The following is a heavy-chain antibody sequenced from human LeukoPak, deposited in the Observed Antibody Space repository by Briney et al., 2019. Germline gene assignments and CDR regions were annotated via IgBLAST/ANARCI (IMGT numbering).Heavy chain of an antibody. V-gene: IGHV3-23*01. CDR3: ARGYCSGGSCYGMDV. CDR1: GFTFSSYD. J-gene: IGHJ6*02. D-gene: IGHD2-15*01. CDR2: ISGSGGST. Sequence: GGSLRLSCAASGFTFSSYDMSWVRQAPGKGLEWVSAISGSGGSTYYADSVKGRFTISRDNSKNTLYLQMNSLRAEDTAVYYCARGYCSGGSCYGMDVWGQGTTVTVSS.